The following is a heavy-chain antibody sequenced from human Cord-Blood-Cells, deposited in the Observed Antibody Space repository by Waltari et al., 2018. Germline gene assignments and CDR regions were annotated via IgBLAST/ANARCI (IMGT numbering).Heavy chain of an antibody. CDR3: ARGSGGSPPYDY. D-gene: IGHD2-15*01. Sequence: EVQLVESGGGLVQPGGSLMLSCAASGFAVSSNYLSWVRQAPGKGLEWVSVIYSGGSTYYADSVKGRFTISRDNSKNTLYLQMNSLRAEDTAVYYCARGSGGSPPYDYWGQGTLVTVSS. CDR2: IYSGGST. V-gene: IGHV3-66*01. CDR1: GFAVSSNY. J-gene: IGHJ4*02.